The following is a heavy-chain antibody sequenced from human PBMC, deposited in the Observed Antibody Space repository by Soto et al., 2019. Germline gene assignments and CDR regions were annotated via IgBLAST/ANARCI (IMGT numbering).Heavy chain of an antibody. J-gene: IGHJ5*02. CDR1: GYTLTELS. V-gene: IGHV1-24*01. D-gene: IGHD3-10*01. Sequence: ASVKVSCKVSGYTLTELSMHWVRQAPGKGLEWMGGFDPEDGETIYAQKFQGRVTMTEDTSTDTAYMELSSLRSEDTAVYYCAIVEWYYYGSGSYSRFDPWGQGTLVTVSS. CDR3: AIVEWYYYGSGSYSRFDP. CDR2: FDPEDGET.